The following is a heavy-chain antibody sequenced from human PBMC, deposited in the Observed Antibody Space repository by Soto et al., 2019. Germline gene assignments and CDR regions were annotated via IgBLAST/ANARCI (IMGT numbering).Heavy chain of an antibody. CDR3: TTETNCSGGSCYVRDDY. J-gene: IGHJ4*02. CDR2: IKSKTDGGTT. V-gene: IGHV3-15*01. Sequence: GGSLRLSCAASGFTFSNAWMSWVRQAPGKGLEWVGRIKSKTDGGTTDYAAPVKGRFTISRDDSKNTLYLQMNSLKTEDTAVYYCTTETNCSGGSCYVRDDYWGQGTLVTVSS. D-gene: IGHD2-15*01. CDR1: GFTFSNAW.